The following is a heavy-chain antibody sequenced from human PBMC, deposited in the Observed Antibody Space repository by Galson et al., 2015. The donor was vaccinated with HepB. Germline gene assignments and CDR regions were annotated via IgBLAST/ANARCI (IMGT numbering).Heavy chain of an antibody. CDR3: ARDPCSSISCYGGRWFDP. CDR1: GFTFSNYA. Sequence: SLRLSCAASGFTFSNYAMHWVRQAPGKGLEWMAVISYDGSSKYYADSVEGRFTISRDNSKNTLYLQMNSLRAEDTAVYYCARDPCSSISCYGGRWFDPWGQGTLVTVSS. V-gene: IGHV3-30-3*01. CDR2: ISYDGSSK. D-gene: IGHD2-2*01. J-gene: IGHJ5*02.